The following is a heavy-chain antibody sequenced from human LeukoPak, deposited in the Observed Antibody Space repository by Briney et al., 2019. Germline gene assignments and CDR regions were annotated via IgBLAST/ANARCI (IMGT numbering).Heavy chain of an antibody. CDR1: GGSISSSSYY. CDR3: ARLDLCNDAFDI. D-gene: IGHD1-7*01. Sequence: SETLSLTCTVSGGSISSSSYYWGWIRQPPGKGLEWIGSIYYSGSTYYNPSLKSRVTISVDTSKNQFSLKLSSVTAADTAVYYCARLDLCNDAFDIWGQGTMVTVSS. CDR2: IYYSGST. J-gene: IGHJ3*02. V-gene: IGHV4-39*07.